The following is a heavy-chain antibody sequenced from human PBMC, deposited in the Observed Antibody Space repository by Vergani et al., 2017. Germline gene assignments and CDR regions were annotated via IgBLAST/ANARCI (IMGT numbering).Heavy chain of an antibody. Sequence: QVQLVQSGAEVKKPGSSVKVSCKASGGTFSSYTISWVRQAPGQGLEWMGRIIPILGIANYAQKFQGRVTITADKSTSTAYSELSSLGSEDTAVYYCARDSSESYDYGSGSFRVGDYYGMDVWGQGTTVTVSS. CDR2: IIPILGIA. CDR1: GGTFSSYT. J-gene: IGHJ6*02. CDR3: ARDSSESYDYGSGSFRVGDYYGMDV. V-gene: IGHV1-69*08. D-gene: IGHD3-10*01.